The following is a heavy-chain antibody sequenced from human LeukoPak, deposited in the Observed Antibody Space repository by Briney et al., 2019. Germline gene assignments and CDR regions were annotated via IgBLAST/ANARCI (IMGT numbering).Heavy chain of an antibody. V-gene: IGHV3-9*01. CDR3: AKGAHTPYYYYYYMDV. Sequence: HPGGSLRLPCAASGFTFDDYAMHWVRQAPGKGLEWVSGISWNSGSIGYADSVKGRFTISRDNAKNSLYLQMNSLRAEDTALYYCAKGAHTPYYYYYYMDVWGKGTTVTISS. CDR2: ISWNSGSI. J-gene: IGHJ6*03. CDR1: GFTFDDYA.